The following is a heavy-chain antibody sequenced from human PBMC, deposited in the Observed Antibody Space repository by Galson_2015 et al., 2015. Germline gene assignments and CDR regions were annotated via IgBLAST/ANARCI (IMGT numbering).Heavy chain of an antibody. Sequence: SVKVSCKASGGTFNSFTINWVRQAPGQGLEWMGKIIPIVDIASYAQKFQDGVTLIADKSTSTAYMELSSLTSEDTAVYYCARGLGGYDSSGYGALDLWGQGTMVTVSS. CDR3: ARGLGGYDSSGYGALDL. CDR2: IIPIVDIA. CDR1: GGTFNSFT. J-gene: IGHJ3*01. V-gene: IGHV1-69*02. D-gene: IGHD3-22*01.